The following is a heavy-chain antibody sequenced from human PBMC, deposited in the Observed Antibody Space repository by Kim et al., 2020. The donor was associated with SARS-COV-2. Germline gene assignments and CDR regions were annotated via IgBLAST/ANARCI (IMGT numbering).Heavy chain of an antibody. V-gene: IGHV3-48*02. J-gene: IGHJ5*02. CDR1: GFTFSSYS. Sequence: GSLRLSCAASGFTFSSYSMNWVRQAPGKGLEWVSYISSSSSTIYYADSVKGRFTISRDNAKNSLYLQMNSLRDEDTAVYYCARGNYGVSIAAAAPQWLVQGWFGPWGQGTLVTVSS. CDR3: ARGNYGVSIAAAAPQWLVQGWFGP. D-gene: IGHD6-13*01. CDR2: ISSSSSTI.